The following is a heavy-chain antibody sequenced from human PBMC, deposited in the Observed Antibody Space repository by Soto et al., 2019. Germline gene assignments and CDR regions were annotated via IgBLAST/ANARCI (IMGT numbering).Heavy chain of an antibody. CDR1: GSSFTSCD. D-gene: IGHD1-26*01. J-gene: IGHJ4*02. Sequence: QVQLVQSGAEVKKPGASVKVSCKASGSSFTSCDINWVRQATGQGLEWMGWMNPDSGNTGFAQKFQDTVTLTRTTSISTAYMALISLKSEDTAVYYCASSHYRESVRYWGQGTLVTVSS. CDR3: ASSHYRESVRY. CDR2: MNPDSGNT. V-gene: IGHV1-8*01.